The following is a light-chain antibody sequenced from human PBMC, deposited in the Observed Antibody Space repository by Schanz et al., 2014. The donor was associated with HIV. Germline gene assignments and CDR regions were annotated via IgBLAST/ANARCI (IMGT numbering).Light chain of an antibody. V-gene: IGLV2-14*03. CDR2: DVT. J-gene: IGLJ3*02. CDR1: SSAVGGYNY. CDR3: TSYTSSTWV. Sequence: QSALTQPASVSGSPGQSITISCTGTSSAVGGYNYVSWHQQHPGIAPKLMIYDVTTRPSGVSNRFSGSKSGNTASLTISGLQAEDEDDYYCTSYTSSTWVFGGGTKLTVL.